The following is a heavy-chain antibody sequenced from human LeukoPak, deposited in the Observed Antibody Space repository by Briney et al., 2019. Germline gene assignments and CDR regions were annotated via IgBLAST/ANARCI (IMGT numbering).Heavy chain of an antibody. CDR1: GFTFSSTW. J-gene: IGHJ4*02. CDR3: ATTRTY. CDR2: IKSKSDGGTI. Sequence: GGSLRLSCAASGFTFSSTWMNWVRQAPGKGLEWVGRIKSKSDGGTIDYAAPVKGRFTISRDDSKNTLYLQMHSLATEDTAVYYCATTRTYWGQGTLVTVSS. V-gene: IGHV3-15*07.